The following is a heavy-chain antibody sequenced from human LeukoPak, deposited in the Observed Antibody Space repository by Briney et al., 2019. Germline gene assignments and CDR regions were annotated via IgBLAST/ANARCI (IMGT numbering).Heavy chain of an antibody. CDR3: ARDRPYDILTGYPPLGYYYYGMDV. V-gene: IGHV1-46*01. J-gene: IGHJ6*02. CDR1: GYTFTSYY. D-gene: IGHD3-9*01. Sequence: ASVKVSCKASGYTFTSYYMHWVRQAPGQGLEWMGIINPSGGSTSYAQKFQGRVTMTRDTSTSTVYMELSSLRPEDTAVYYCARDRPYDILTGYPPLGYYYYGMDVWGQGTTVTVSS. CDR2: INPSGGST.